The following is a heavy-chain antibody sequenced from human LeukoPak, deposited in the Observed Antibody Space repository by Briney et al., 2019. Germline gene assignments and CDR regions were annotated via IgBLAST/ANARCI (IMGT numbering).Heavy chain of an antibody. J-gene: IGHJ4*02. D-gene: IGHD3-22*01. Sequence: GGSLRLSCAASGFIFRSHGMNWLRQPPGKGLEWVSAISGSGGSTYYADSVKGRFTISRDNSKNTLYLQMNSLRAEDTAVYYCAKDMAMIVVVMLFDYWGQGTLVTVSS. CDR2: ISGSGGST. CDR1: GFIFRSHG. V-gene: IGHV3-23*01. CDR3: AKDMAMIVVVMLFDY.